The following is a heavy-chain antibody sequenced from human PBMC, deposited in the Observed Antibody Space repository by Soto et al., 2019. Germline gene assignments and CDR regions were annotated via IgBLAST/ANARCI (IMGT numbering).Heavy chain of an antibody. D-gene: IGHD6-19*01. J-gene: IGHJ2*01. Sequence: QVQLVQSGAEVRRPGASVKVSCKASGYTFTSYDLNWVRQAPGQGLEWMAWMNPYSGNTGYAKKYQGRVTVTRDTSLRTVYLDLRSLTFNDTAIYFCARDGGSASRYFDLWGPGSPVTVSS. CDR1: GYTFTSYD. CDR3: ARDGGSASRYFDL. CDR2: MNPYSGNT. V-gene: IGHV1-8*01.